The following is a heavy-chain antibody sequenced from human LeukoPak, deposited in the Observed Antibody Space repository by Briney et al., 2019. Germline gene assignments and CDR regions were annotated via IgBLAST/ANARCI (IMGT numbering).Heavy chain of an antibody. V-gene: IGHV3-53*01. D-gene: IGHD6-13*01. Sequence: GGSLRLSCAASGFSVSGNYMSWVRQAPGKGLEWVSFIHTSGSTFYADSVKGRFTISRDNSKNTLYLQMNSLRAEDTAVYYCAREVAAAGDLDAFDIWGQGTMVTVSS. CDR2: IHTSGST. J-gene: IGHJ3*02. CDR3: AREVAAAGDLDAFDI. CDR1: GFSVSGNY.